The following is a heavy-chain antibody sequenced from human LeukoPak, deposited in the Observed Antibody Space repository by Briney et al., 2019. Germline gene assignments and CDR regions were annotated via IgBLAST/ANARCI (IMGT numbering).Heavy chain of an antibody. CDR3: ARLGSGGSSNWFDP. J-gene: IGHJ5*02. CDR1: GFTFSSYS. Sequence: PGGSLRLSCAASGFTFSSYSMNWVRQAPWKGLEWVSSISSSSSYIYYADSVKGRFTISRDNAKNSLYLQMNSLRAEDTAVYYCARLGSGGSSNWFDPWGQGTLVTVSS. CDR2: ISSSSSYI. V-gene: IGHV3-21*01. D-gene: IGHD2-15*01.